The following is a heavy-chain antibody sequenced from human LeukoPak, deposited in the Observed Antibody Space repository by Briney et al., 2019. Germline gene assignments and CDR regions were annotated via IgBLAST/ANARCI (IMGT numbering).Heavy chain of an antibody. V-gene: IGHV1-24*01. J-gene: IGHJ3*02. CDR1: GYTLTELS. CDR3: ASPAAAGDDAFDI. Sequence: ASVKVSCKVSGYTLTELSMHWVRQAPGKGLEWMGGFDPEDGETIYVQKFQGRVTMTEDTSTDTAYMELSSLRSEDTAVYYCASPAAAGDDAFDIWGQGTMVTVSS. D-gene: IGHD6-13*01. CDR2: FDPEDGET.